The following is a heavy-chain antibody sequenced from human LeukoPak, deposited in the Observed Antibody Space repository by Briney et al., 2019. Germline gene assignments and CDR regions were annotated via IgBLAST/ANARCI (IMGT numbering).Heavy chain of an antibody. Sequence: PGGSLRLSCVASGFSLSSYEMNWVRQAPGKGLEWVSNIRTSGSTIYYADSVKGRSTISRDNAKNSLYLEMNSLRAEDTAVYYCARRYYYGSGLDYWGQGTLVTVSS. D-gene: IGHD3-10*01. J-gene: IGHJ4*02. CDR3: ARRYYYGSGLDY. CDR2: IRTSGSTI. V-gene: IGHV3-48*03. CDR1: GFSLSSYE.